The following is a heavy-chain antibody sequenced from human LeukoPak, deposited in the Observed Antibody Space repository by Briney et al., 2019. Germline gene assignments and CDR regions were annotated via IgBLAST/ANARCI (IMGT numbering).Heavy chain of an antibody. J-gene: IGHJ6*03. CDR2: INHSGST. CDR3: AKAPGYYYDSSGSIYYYYYYMDV. CDR1: GGSFSGYY. V-gene: IGHV4-34*01. Sequence: SETLSLTCAVYGGSFSGYYWSWIRQTPGKGLEWIGEINHSGSTNYNPALKSRVTISVDTSKNQFSLKLSSVTAADTAVYYCAKAPGYYYDSSGSIYYYYYYMDVWGKGTTVTVSS. D-gene: IGHD3-22*01.